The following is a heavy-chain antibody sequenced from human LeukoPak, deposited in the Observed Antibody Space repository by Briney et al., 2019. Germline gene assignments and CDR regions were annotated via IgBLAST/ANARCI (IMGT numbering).Heavy chain of an antibody. CDR1: GFTFISYA. CDR2: IKYDGSEK. CDR3: ARVMRSGYYTFDY. D-gene: IGHD3-3*01. J-gene: IGHJ4*02. Sequence: GGSLRLSCAASGFTFISYAMGWVRQAPGKGLEWVANIKYDGSEKYYVDSVKGRFTISRDNAKNSLYLQMKSLRAGDTAVYYCARVMRSGYYTFDYWGQGTLVTVSS. V-gene: IGHV3-7*01.